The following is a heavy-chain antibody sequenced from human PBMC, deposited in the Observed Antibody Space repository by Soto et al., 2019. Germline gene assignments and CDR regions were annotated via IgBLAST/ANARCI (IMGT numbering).Heavy chain of an antibody. CDR1: NGSISNFY. V-gene: IGHV4-4*07. Sequence: QVQLQESGPGLVKPSETLSLSCTVSNGSISNFYWNWIRHPAGKGLEWIGRIYSSGSTRLNPSLRSRVTMSVDTSKNQFSLKLNSVTAADTAVYYCARSSHKESWFDPWGQGTQVTVSS. CDR2: IYSSGST. D-gene: IGHD6-13*01. J-gene: IGHJ5*02. CDR3: ARSSHKESWFDP.